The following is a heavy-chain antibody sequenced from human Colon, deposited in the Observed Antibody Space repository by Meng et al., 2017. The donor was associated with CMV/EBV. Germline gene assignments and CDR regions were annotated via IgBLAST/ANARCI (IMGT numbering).Heavy chain of an antibody. CDR3: ARLYNYYDSSGYSH. CDR2: IIPILGIA. CDR1: GGTFSSYA. D-gene: IGHD3-22*01. J-gene: IGHJ4*02. Sequence: SVKVSCKASGGTFSSYAISWVRQAPGQGLEWMGGIIPILGIANYAQKFQGRVTITADKSTSTAYMGLSSLRSEDTAVYYCARLYNYYDSSGYSHWGQGTLVTVSS. V-gene: IGHV1-69*10.